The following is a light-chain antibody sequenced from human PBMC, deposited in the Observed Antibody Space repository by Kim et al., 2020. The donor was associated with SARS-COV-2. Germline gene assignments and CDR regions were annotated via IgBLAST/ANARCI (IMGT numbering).Light chain of an antibody. Sequence: SYELTQTPSVSVSPGQTASITCYGDKLGDKYACWYQQKPGQSPVLVIYQDSKRPSGIPERFSGSNSGNTATLTISGTQAMDEADYYCQAWDSSTGVVGGG. CDR2: QDS. CDR3: QAWDSSTGV. CDR1: KLGDKY. V-gene: IGLV3-1*01. J-gene: IGLJ2*01.